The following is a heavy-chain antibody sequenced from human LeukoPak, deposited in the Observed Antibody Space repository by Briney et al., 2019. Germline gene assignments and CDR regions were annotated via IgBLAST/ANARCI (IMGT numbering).Heavy chain of an antibody. CDR3: ASLGWVAQSPTETLDY. CDR2: ISGSGGST. CDR1: GFTFSSYA. V-gene: IGHV3-23*01. J-gene: IGHJ4*02. D-gene: IGHD4-23*01. Sequence: GGSLRLPCAASGFTFSSYAMSWVRQAPGKGLEWVSAISGSGGSTYYADSLKGRFTISRDNSKNTLYLQMNSLRAEDTAVYYCASLGWVAQSPTETLDYWGQGTLVTVSS.